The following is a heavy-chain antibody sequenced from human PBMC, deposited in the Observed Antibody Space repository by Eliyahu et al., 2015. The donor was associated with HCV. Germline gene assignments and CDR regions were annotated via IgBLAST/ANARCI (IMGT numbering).Heavy chain of an antibody. CDR3: TTEGLRFDGMDV. V-gene: IGHV3-15*01. CDR1: GFTFSNAW. J-gene: IGHJ6*02. D-gene: IGHD3-16*01. Sequence: EVQLVESGGGLVKPGGSLRLSCAASGFTFSNAWMSLGPPGSGEGAGWVGRIKSKTDGGTTDYAAPVKGRFTISRDDSKNTLYLQMNSLKTEDTAVYYCTTEGLRFDGMDVWGQGTTVTVSS. CDR2: IKSKTDGGTT.